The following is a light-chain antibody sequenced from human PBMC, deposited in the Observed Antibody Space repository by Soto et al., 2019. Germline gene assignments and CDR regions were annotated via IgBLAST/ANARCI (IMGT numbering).Light chain of an antibody. CDR3: QQANSFPIA. CDR2: GAS. CDR1: QDVVKW. Sequence: ITKAPPSVSASVRDRVTITCRARQDVVKWLAWYQQKPGKAPTLLIHGASSLQSGVPPRYSGSGYGTDFTLTISSLQPEDFATYYCQQANSFPIAFGQGTRLEI. J-gene: IGKJ5*01. V-gene: IGKV1-12*01.